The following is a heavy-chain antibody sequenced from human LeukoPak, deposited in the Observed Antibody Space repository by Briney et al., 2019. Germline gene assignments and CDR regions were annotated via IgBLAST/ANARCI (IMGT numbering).Heavy chain of an antibody. CDR3: ARVVCSSTSCGAYFDY. J-gene: IGHJ4*02. CDR2: IYYSGST. CDR1: GGSISSGDYY. V-gene: IGHV4-30-4*08. Sequence: SETLSLTCTVSGGSISSGDYYWSWIRQPPGTGLEWIGYIYYSGSTYYNPSLKSRVTISVDTSKKQFSLKLSSVTAADTAVYYCARVVCSSTSCGAYFDYWGQGTLVTVSS. D-gene: IGHD2-2*01.